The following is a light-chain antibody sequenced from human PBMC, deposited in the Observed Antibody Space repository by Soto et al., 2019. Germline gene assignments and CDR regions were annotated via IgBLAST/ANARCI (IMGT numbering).Light chain of an antibody. J-gene: IGKJ5*01. V-gene: IGKV4-1*01. CDR1: RTVLYSPNSKNY. Sequence: DLVMTQSPDSLAVSLGERATINCKSSRTVLYSPNSKNYLAWYQQKPGQPPKLLISWASTRESGVPDRFSGRGSGTDFPLTISGLQAGDAAVYYFQQYLGTPVTFGQGTRLEIK. CDR2: WAS. CDR3: QQYLGTPVT.